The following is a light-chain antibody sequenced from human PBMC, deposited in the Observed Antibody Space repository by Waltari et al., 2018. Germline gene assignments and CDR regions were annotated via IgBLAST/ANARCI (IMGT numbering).Light chain of an antibody. CDR3: LSRDNRGNHGV. CDR1: SPRSSY. V-gene: IGLV3-19*01. CDR2: GGN. J-gene: IGLJ3*02. Sequence: SSQLTQAPAVSVALGQTVRITCQGDSPRSSYARWYRPKPGQVPLFVMYGGNRRPSGIPDRFSGSRSGNTASLTITGAQAEDEADYYCLSRDNRGNHGVFAGGTKVTVL.